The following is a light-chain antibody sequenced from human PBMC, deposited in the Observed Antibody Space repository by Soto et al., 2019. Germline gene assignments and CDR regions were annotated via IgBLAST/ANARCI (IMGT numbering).Light chain of an antibody. CDR3: HQYGSSPYT. CDR2: GAS. J-gene: IGKJ2*01. Sequence: EIVLTQSPGTLSLSPGERATLSCRASQSVSSSYLAWYKQKPGQAPRLLIYGASSRATGIPDRFSGSGSGTDFTLTISRLEPEDFAVYYCHQYGSSPYTFGQGTKLEIK. CDR1: QSVSSSY. V-gene: IGKV3-20*01.